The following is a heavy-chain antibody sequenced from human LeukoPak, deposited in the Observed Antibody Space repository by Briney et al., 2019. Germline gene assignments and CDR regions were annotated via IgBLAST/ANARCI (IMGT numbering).Heavy chain of an antibody. CDR1: GFTFSRYW. J-gene: IGHJ4*02. CDR2: IKQDGSEK. D-gene: IGHD5-24*01. Sequence: GGSLRLSCAASGFTFSRYWMSWVRQGPGKGLEWVANIKQDGSEKYYVDSVKGRFTISRDNAKNSLYLQMNSLRAEDTAIYYCTRVGYIDEGIDYWGQGTLVTVSS. V-gene: IGHV3-7*04. CDR3: TRVGYIDEGIDY.